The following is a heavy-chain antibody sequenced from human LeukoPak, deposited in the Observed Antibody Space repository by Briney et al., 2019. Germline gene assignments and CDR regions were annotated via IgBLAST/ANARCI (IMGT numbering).Heavy chain of an antibody. CDR2: ISSSSSTI. V-gene: IGHV3-48*01. J-gene: IGHJ4*02. Sequence: GGSLRLSCAASGFTFSSYSMNWVRQAPGKGLEWVSYISSSSSTIYYADSVKGRFTISRDNAKNSLYLQMNSLRAEDTALYYCAKASGHYYDSSGYPPYYFDYWGQGTLVTVSS. CDR3: AKASGHYYDSSGYPPYYFDY. CDR1: GFTFSSYS. D-gene: IGHD3-22*01.